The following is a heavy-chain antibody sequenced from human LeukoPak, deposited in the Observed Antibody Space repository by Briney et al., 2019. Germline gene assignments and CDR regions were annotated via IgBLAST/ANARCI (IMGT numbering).Heavy chain of an antibody. CDR3: ARDQGNYYDSSGCDY. CDR2: INAGNGNT. D-gene: IGHD3-22*01. Sequence: ASVKVSCKASGYTFTNYAMHWVRQAPGQRLEWMGWINAGNGNTKYSQKFQGRVTITRDTSASTAYMELSSLRSEDTAVYYCARDQGNYYDSSGCDYWGQGTLVTVSS. CDR1: GYTFTNYA. V-gene: IGHV1-3*01. J-gene: IGHJ4*02.